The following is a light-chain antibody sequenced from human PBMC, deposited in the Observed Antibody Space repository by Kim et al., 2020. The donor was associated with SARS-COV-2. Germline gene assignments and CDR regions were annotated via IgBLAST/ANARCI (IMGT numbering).Light chain of an antibody. J-gene: IGKJ1*01. CDR3: QQGYTTPGT. V-gene: IGKV1-39*01. CDR1: QGIDNY. CDR2: VAS. Sequence: ASVGDRVTITCRASQGIDNYLNWYQQKPGKAPQLLIYVASSLQGGVPSRFSGSGSGTDFTLTISSLQPEDFATYYCQQGYTTPGTFGQGTKVEFK.